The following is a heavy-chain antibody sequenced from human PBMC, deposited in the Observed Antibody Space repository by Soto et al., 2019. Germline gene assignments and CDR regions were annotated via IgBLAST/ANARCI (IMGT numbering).Heavy chain of an antibody. Sequence: QVQLVQSGAEVKKPGSSVKVPCKASGGTFSSYAISWVRQAPGQGLEWMGGIIPIFGTANYAQKFQGRVTITADESTSTAYMELSSLRSEDTAVYYCARGEMATILGGFDYWGQGTLVTVSS. V-gene: IGHV1-69*01. CDR3: ARGEMATILGGFDY. J-gene: IGHJ4*02. CDR1: GGTFSSYA. D-gene: IGHD3-3*01. CDR2: IIPIFGTA.